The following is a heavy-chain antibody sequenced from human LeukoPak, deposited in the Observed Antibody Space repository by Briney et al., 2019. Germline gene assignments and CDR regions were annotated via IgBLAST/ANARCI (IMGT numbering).Heavy chain of an antibody. CDR3: ARGSTYYDSSGQVPFDY. D-gene: IGHD3-22*01. J-gene: IGHJ4*02. CDR1: GFTFSSYW. CDR2: ISSSSTI. Sequence: GGSLRLSCAASGFTFSSYWMSWVRQAPGKGLEWVSYISSSSTIYYADSVKGRFTISRDNAKNSLYLQMNSLRAEDTAVYYCARGSTYYDSSGQVPFDYWGQGTLVTVSS. V-gene: IGHV3-48*01.